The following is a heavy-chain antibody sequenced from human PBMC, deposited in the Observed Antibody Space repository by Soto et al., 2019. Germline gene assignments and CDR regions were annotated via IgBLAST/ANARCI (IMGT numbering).Heavy chain of an antibody. CDR3: ARGGNWFVP. J-gene: IGHJ5*02. Sequence: EVQLVESGGGLVQPGGSLRLSCAASEFSFSDYCMAWVRQAPGKGLEWVANLDQGGGEKDYVDSVKGRFTISRDNAKNSLYLQMNSLRAEDTAVYYCARGGNWFVPWGQGTLVTVSS. CDR2: LDQGGGEK. CDR1: EFSFSDYC. V-gene: IGHV3-7*05. D-gene: IGHD3-10*01.